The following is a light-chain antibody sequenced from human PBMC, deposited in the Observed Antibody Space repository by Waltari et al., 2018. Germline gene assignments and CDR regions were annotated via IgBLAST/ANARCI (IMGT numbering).Light chain of an antibody. V-gene: IGLV2-18*02. CDR3: TSYTVSDFYV. CDR1: TNDISTYNR. CDR2: EFI. J-gene: IGLJ1*01. Sequence: HSALTQPPPVSGSPGQSVTISCTGTTNDISTYNRVSWDQQAPGTAPKLIIYEFINRPSGVPDRFAGSTSGGTASLTISGLQAEDEADYYCTSYTVSDFYVFGTGTKVTVL.